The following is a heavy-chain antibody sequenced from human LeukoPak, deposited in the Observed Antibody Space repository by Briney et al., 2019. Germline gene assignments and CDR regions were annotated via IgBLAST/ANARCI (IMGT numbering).Heavy chain of an antibody. V-gene: IGHV3-7*01. D-gene: IGHD4-17*01. Sequence: GGSLRLSCAASGFTFSSYWMSWVRQAPGKGREWGANMKQDGSEKYYVDSVKGRFTISRDNAKNSLYLQMNSLRAEDTAVYYCARDRGTNYGDYEDYWGQGTLVTVSS. CDR2: MKQDGSEK. CDR3: ARDRGTNYGDYEDY. CDR1: GFTFSSYW. J-gene: IGHJ4*02.